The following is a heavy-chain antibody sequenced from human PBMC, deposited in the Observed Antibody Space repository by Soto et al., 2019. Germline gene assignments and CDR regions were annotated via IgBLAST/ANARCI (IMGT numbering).Heavy chain of an antibody. Sequence: QVQLQQWGAGLLKPSETLSLTCAVYGGSFSGYYWSWIRQPPGKGLEWIGEINHSGSTNYNPSLKSRVTISVDPSKNQFSLKLSSVTAADTAVYYCARGVRDIVVVVAATTRGLDYWGQGSLVTVSS. CDR2: INHSGST. CDR3: ARGVRDIVVVVAATTRGLDY. CDR1: GGSFSGYY. V-gene: IGHV4-34*01. D-gene: IGHD2-15*01. J-gene: IGHJ4*02.